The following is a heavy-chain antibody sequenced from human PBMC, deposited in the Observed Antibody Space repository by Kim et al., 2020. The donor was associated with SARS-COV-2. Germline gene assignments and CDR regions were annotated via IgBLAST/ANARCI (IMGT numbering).Heavy chain of an antibody. CDR2: IWYDGSNK. V-gene: IGHV3-33*01. D-gene: IGHD6-13*01. J-gene: IGHJ6*03. CDR3: AREISSSWYADYIDV. CDR1: GFTFSSYG. Sequence: GGSLRLSCAASGFTFSSYGMHWVRQAPGKGLEWVAAIWYDGSNKYYADSVKGRFTISRDNSKNTLYLQMNSLRAEDTAVYYCAREISSSWYADYIDVWGKGNPVTVSS.